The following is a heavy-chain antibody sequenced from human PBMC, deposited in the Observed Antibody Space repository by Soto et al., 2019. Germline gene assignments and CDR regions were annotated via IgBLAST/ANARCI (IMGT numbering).Heavy chain of an antibody. CDR3: ARDSWDGYNPPQYYFDY. CDR2: INSDGSST. CDR1: GFTFSSYW. D-gene: IGHD5-12*01. J-gene: IGHJ4*02. Sequence: GGSLRLSCAASGFTFSSYWMHWVRQAPGKGLVWVSRINSDGSSTSYADSVKGRFTISRDNAKNTLYLQMNSLRAEDTAVYYCARDSWDGYNPPQYYFDYWGQGTLVTVSP. V-gene: IGHV3-74*01.